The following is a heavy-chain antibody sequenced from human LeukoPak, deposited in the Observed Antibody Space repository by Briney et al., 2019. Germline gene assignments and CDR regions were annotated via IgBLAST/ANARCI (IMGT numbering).Heavy chain of an antibody. Sequence: SETLSLTCTVSGGSISSSSYYWGWIRQPPGKGLEWIGSIYYSGSTNYNPSLKSRVTISVDTSKNQFSLKLSSVTAADTAVYYCARDGATMVRGVMGTSRGFDYWGQGTLVTVSS. CDR1: GGSISSSSYY. J-gene: IGHJ4*02. V-gene: IGHV4-39*07. CDR3: ARDGATMVRGVMGTSRGFDY. CDR2: IYYSGST. D-gene: IGHD3-10*01.